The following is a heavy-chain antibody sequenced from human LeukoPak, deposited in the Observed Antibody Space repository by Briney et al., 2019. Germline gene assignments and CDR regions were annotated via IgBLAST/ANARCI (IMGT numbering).Heavy chain of an antibody. J-gene: IGHJ4*02. V-gene: IGHV3-15*01. D-gene: IGHD3-10*01. Sequence: GRSMRLSCAASGFTFSNAWMSWVRQAPRKGLEWVGRIKSKTDGGTTDYAAPVKGRFTISRDDSKNTLYLQMNSLKSEDTAVYYCTTQLLWFGELSYWGQGTLVTVSS. CDR1: GFTFSNAW. CDR2: IKSKTDGGTT. CDR3: TTQLLWFGELSY.